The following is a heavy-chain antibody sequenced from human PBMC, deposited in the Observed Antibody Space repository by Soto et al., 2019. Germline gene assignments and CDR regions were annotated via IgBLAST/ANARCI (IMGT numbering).Heavy chain of an antibody. Sequence: EVQLLESGGGLVQPGGSLRLSCAASGFTFSSYAMSWVRQAPGKGLEWFSAISGSGGSTYYADSVKVRFTISRDNSKNTLYLQMNSRIAEDTAVYYCAKATPTFHDAFDIWGQGTMVTVSS. CDR1: GFTFSSYA. CDR2: ISGSGGST. J-gene: IGHJ3*02. V-gene: IGHV3-23*01. CDR3: AKATPTFHDAFDI.